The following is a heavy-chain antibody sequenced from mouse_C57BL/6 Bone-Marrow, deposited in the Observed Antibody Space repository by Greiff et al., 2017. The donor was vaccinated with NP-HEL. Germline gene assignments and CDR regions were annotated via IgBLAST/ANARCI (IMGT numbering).Heavy chain of an antibody. D-gene: IGHD2-3*01. CDR3: TRWLLLFAY. V-gene: IGHV14-1*01. CDR1: GFNIKDYY. Sequence: EVKLQESGAELVRPGASVKLSCTASGFNIKDYYMHWVKQRPEQGLEWIGRIDPEDGDTEYAPKFQGKATMTADTSSNTAYLQLSILTSEDTAVYYCTRWLLLFAYWGQGTLVTVSA. J-gene: IGHJ3*01. CDR2: IDPEDGDT.